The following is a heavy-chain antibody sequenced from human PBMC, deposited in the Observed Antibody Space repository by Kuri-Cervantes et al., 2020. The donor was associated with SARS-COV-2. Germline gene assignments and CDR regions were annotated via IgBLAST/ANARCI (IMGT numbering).Heavy chain of an antibody. Sequence: SETLSLTCTVSGGSISSESYYWSWIRQPPGRGLEWVGHIYHTGSTNYNPSLKSRLTISVDTSKSQFSLKPSSVTAADTAVYYCARSVIIFGGVIFDQWGQGTLVTVSS. CDR1: GGSISSESYY. V-gene: IGHV4-61*01. CDR3: ARSVIIFGGVIFDQ. CDR2: IYHTGST. D-gene: IGHD3-16*01. J-gene: IGHJ4*02.